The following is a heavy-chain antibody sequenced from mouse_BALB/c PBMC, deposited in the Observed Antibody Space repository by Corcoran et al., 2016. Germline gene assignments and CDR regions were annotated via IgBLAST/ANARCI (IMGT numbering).Heavy chain of an antibody. CDR1: GYTFTNYG. CDR2: INTNTGEP. Sequence: QIQLVQSGPELKKPGETVKISCKASGYTFTNYGMNWVKQAPGKGLKWMGWINTNTGEPTYAEEFKGRFAFSLETSASTAYLQINNLKNEDTATYFGAGRTRTFAYWGQGTLVTVSA. J-gene: IGHJ3*01. CDR3: AGRTRTFAY. V-gene: IGHV9-3*02.